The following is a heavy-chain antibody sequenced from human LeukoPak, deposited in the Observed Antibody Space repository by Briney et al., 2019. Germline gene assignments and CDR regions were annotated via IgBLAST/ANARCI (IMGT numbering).Heavy chain of an antibody. CDR2: IIPILGTT. J-gene: IGHJ4*02. Sequence: GSSVTVACKASGATFSSYAISWVRQAHGQGIEWMGGIIPILGTTNYAQKIQGRVTITANKSTHTAYMELSSLKSDDTAVYYCARDYGYGSSTSCPIDYWGQGTVVTVPS. CDR1: GATFSSYA. CDR3: ARDYGYGSSTSCPIDY. D-gene: IGHD2-2*01. V-gene: IGHV1-69*06.